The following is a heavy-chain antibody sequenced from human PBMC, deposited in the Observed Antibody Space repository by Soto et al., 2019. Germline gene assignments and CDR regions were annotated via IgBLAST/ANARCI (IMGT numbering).Heavy chain of an antibody. CDR1: GGSFSGYY. CDR2: INHSGST. D-gene: IGHD3-3*01. CDR3: ARSGYYTVVTAFDY. J-gene: IGHJ4*02. Sequence: PSETLSLTCAVYGGSFSGYYWSWIRQPPGKGLEWIGEINHSGSTNYNPSLKSRVTISVDKSKNQFSLKLSSVTAADTAVYYCARSGYYTVVTAFDYWGQGTLVTVSS. V-gene: IGHV4-34*01.